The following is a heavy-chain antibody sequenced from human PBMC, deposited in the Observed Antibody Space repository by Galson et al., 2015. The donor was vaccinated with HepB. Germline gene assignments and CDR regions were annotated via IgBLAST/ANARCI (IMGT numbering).Heavy chain of an antibody. D-gene: IGHD6-19*01. V-gene: IGHV3-21*01. Sequence: SLRLSCAASGFTFSDYNMNWVRQAPGRGLEWVSHIGSSSGYMFYADSVEGRFTISRDNAKNSLNLQMNSLRAEDTAVYYCASAQWLRAFDIWGQGTMVTVSS. J-gene: IGHJ3*02. CDR2: IGSSSGYM. CDR1: GFTFSDYN. CDR3: ASAQWLRAFDI.